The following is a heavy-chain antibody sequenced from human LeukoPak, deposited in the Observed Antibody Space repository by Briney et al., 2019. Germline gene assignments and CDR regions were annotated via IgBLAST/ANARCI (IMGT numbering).Heavy chain of an antibody. V-gene: IGHV3-23*01. Sequence: GGSLRLSCAASGFTFSNYAMTWVRQAPGKGLEWVSSVTASGGGSYYAGSVKGRFTISRDNSRSTLYLQMNSLGVGDTAVYYCAKDQYYGDRAVIHFDYWGQGALVTVSS. CDR2: VTASGGGS. J-gene: IGHJ4*02. CDR1: GFTFSNYA. CDR3: AKDQYYGDRAVIHFDY. D-gene: IGHD4-17*01.